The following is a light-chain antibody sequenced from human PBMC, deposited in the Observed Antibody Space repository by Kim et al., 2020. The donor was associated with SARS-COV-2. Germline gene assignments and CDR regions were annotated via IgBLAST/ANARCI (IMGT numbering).Light chain of an antibody. J-gene: IGKJ1*01. CDR2: AAA. Sequence: APIGDRVPITCRASQDIANSLAWYQQKPGKVPQVLIYAAATLQSGVPSRFSGSGSGTEFTLTIGSLQTEDVATYYCQKYNSAPWTFGPGTKVDIK. V-gene: IGKV1-27*01. CDR3: QKYNSAPWT. CDR1: QDIANS.